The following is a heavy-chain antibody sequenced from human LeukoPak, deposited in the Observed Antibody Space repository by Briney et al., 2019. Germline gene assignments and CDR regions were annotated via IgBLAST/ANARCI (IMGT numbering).Heavy chain of an antibody. CDR1: GYTFTSYA. V-gene: IGHV1-3*01. D-gene: IGHD3-22*01. Sequence: ASVKVSCKASGYTFTSYAMHWVRQAPGQRLEWMGWINAGNGNTKYSQKFQGRVTITRDTSASTAHMELSSLRSEDTAVYYCARSREGSGYLVYWGQGTLVTVSS. CDR3: ARSREGSGYLVY. J-gene: IGHJ4*02. CDR2: INAGNGNT.